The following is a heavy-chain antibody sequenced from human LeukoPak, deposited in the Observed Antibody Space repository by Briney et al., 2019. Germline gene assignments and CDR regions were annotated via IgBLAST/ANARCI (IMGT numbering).Heavy chain of an antibody. V-gene: IGHV4-30-2*01. CDR1: GGSIGSGGYS. J-gene: IGHJ4*02. Sequence: SETLSLTCAVSGGSIGSGGYSWSWIRQPPGKGLEWIGYIYHSGSTYYNPSLKSRVTISVDRSKNQFSLKLSSVAAADTAVYYCARAPHKNVYYFDYWGQGTLVTVSS. D-gene: IGHD3-16*01. CDR3: ARAPHKNVYYFDY. CDR2: IYHSGST.